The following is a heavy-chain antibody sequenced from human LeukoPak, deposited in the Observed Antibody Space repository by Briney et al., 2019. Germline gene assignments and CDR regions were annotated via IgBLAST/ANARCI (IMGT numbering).Heavy chain of an antibody. CDR1: LYSRTELT. CDR2: FDPEDGET. D-gene: IGHD5-18*01. V-gene: IGHV1-24*01. CDR3: VTLGDTAMVRPIDY. J-gene: IGHJ4*02. Sequence: ASVKVSCKHPLYSRTELTRRTVRQAPGKGLEWMGGFDPEDGETIYAQKFQGRVTMTEDTSTDTDYMELCSLRSEETAVYYCVTLGDTAMVRPIDYWGQGTLVTVSS.